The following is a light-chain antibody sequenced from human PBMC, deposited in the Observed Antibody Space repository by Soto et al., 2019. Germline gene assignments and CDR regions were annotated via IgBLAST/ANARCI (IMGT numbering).Light chain of an antibody. J-gene: IGLJ1*01. CDR2: EVG. V-gene: IGLV2-14*01. Sequence: QPVLTQPDSVSGSPGQSITISCTGTTSDVGTYNSVSWYQQHPGKAPKLMIYEVGNRPSGVSNRFSGSKSGNTASLTISGLQAEDEADYYCSSYTTSITPYVFGTGTKLTVL. CDR1: TSDVGTYNS. CDR3: SSYTTSITPYV.